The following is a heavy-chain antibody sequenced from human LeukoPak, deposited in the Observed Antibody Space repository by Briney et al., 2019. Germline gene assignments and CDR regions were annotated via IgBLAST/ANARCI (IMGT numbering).Heavy chain of an antibody. CDR1: GGFINSHH. CDR2: IYYSGST. V-gene: IGHV4-59*11. CDR3: ARDVGEVTGIHFEL. J-gene: IGHJ4*02. Sequence: PSETLSLTCTGSGGFINSHHWSWIRQPPGKGLEWIGYIYYSGSTNYNPSLKSRVTISLDRSENQFSLNLSSVTPADTALYYCARDVGEVTGIHFELWGQGTLVTVSS. D-gene: IGHD2-21*02.